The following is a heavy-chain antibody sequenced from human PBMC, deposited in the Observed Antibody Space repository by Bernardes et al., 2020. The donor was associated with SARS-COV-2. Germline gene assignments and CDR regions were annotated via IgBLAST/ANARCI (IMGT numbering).Heavy chain of an antibody. CDR1: GYTFTKYG. Sequence: ASVHVSCRASGYTFTKYGISWVRQAPGQGLAWMGWISAYNGNTNYAQKLQGRVTVTTDTSTNTAYMELTSLRSDDAAVYYCARADYVRNYNGRDVCGQGTTVTVSS. J-gene: IGHJ6*02. D-gene: IGHD4-17*01. CDR3: ARADYVRNYNGRDV. CDR2: ISAYNGNT. V-gene: IGHV1-18*01.